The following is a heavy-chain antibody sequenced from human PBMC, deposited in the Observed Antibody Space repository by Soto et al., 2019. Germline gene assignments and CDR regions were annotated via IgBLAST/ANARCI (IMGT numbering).Heavy chain of an antibody. D-gene: IGHD6-19*01. CDR3: AGGTGWFIVD. CDR2: IKQDGSEK. Sequence: GGSLRLSCAASGFTFSTYWMNWVRQAPGKGPEWVANIKQDGSEKHYVDSVNGRFTISRDNAKNSLHLQMNSLRADDTAVYYCAGGTGWFIVDWGQGTLVTVSS. V-gene: IGHV3-7*02. J-gene: IGHJ4*02. CDR1: GFTFSTYW.